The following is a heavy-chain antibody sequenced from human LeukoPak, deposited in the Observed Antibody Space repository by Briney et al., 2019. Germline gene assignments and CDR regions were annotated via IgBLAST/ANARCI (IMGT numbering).Heavy chain of an antibody. CDR1: GFTFRSYG. CDR2: ISYDGSNK. J-gene: IGHJ6*02. Sequence: GRSLRLSCAASGFTFRSYGMQWGRQAPGKGLEWVAVISYDGSNKYYADSVKGRFTISRDNSKNTLYLQMNSLRAEDTAVYYCAKDLGGYGSGTQYNRYYGMDVWGQGTTVTVSS. D-gene: IGHD3-10*01. V-gene: IGHV3-30*18. CDR3: AKDLGGYGSGTQYNRYYGMDV.